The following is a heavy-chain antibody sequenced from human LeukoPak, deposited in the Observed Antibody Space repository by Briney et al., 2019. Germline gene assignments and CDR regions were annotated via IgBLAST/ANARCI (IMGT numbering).Heavy chain of an antibody. CDR3: AIRGCSYGRDAFDI. Sequence: ASVKVSCKASGYTFTGYYMHWVRQAPGQGLEWMGWINPNSGGTNYAQKFQGRVTMTRDTSISTAYMELSRLRSDDTAVYYCAIRGCSYGRDAFDIWGQGTMVTVSS. D-gene: IGHD5-18*01. J-gene: IGHJ3*02. V-gene: IGHV1-2*02. CDR1: GYTFTGYY. CDR2: INPNSGGT.